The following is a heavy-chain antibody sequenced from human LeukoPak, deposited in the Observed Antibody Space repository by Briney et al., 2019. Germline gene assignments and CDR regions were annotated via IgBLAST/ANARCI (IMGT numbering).Heavy chain of an antibody. J-gene: IGHJ4*02. Sequence: PSETLSLTCTVSGVSISSSSYQWGWIRQPPGKGLEWIGSIYYSGSTYYNPSLKSRVTVSVDTSKNQFSLKLSSVTAADTAVYYCARISIVVVPAYFDYWGQRTLVTVSS. V-gene: IGHV4-39*01. CDR2: IYYSGST. CDR3: ARISIVVVPAYFDY. D-gene: IGHD2-2*01. CDR1: GVSISSSSYQ.